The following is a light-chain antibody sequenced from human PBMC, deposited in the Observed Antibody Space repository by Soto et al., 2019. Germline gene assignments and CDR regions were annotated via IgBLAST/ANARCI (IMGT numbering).Light chain of an antibody. V-gene: IGKV3-11*01. CDR1: QSVSSY. J-gene: IGKJ4*01. CDR2: DAS. CDR3: QQRSNWL. Sequence: EIVLAQYPATLSLSPGERATLSCRASQSVSSYLAWYQQKPGQAPRLLIYDASSRATGIPARFSGSGSGTDFTLTISSLEPEDFAVYYCQQRSNWLFGGGTKVEIK.